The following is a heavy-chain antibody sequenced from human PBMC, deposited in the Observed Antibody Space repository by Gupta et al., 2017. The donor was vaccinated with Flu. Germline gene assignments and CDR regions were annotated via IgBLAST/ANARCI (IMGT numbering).Heavy chain of an antibody. D-gene: IGHD2-2*01. CDR2: ISGSGGST. V-gene: IGHV3-23*01. Sequence: EVQLLESGGGLVQPGGSLRLSCAASGFTFSSYARSWVRQAPGKGLEWVSAISGSGGSTYYADSVKGRFTISRDNSKNTLYLQMNSLRAEDTAVYYCAKIYCSSTSCYFPTGYFDYWGQGTLVTVSS. CDR1: GFTFSSYA. CDR3: AKIYCSSTSCYFPTGYFDY. J-gene: IGHJ4*02.